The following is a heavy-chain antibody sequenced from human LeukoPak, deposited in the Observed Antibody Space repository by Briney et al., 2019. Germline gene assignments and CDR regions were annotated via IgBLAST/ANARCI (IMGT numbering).Heavy chain of an antibody. CDR1: GFTFSSYG. D-gene: IGHD1-26*01. CDR2: ISYDGSNK. CDR3: AKDLVGAGYFDY. Sequence: GASLRLSCAASGFTFSSYGMHWVRQAPGKGLEWVAVISYDGSNKYYADSVKGRFTISRDNSKNTLYLQMNSLRAEDTAVYYCAKDLVGAGYFDYWGQGTLVTASS. J-gene: IGHJ4*02. V-gene: IGHV3-30*18.